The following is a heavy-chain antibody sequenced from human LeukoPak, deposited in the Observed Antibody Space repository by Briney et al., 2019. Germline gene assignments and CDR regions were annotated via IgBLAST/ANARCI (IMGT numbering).Heavy chain of an antibody. Sequence: GGSLRLSCAASGFTFSSYAMSWVRQAPGKGLEWVSAISGSGGSTYYADSVKGRFTISRDNSKNTLYLQMNSLRAEDTDVYYCARGRTVCSGGSCYSFRVYYYYMDVWGKGTTVTVSS. CDR3: ARGRTVCSGGSCYSFRVYYYYMDV. V-gene: IGHV3-23*01. J-gene: IGHJ6*03. CDR2: ISGSGGST. D-gene: IGHD2-15*01. CDR1: GFTFSSYA.